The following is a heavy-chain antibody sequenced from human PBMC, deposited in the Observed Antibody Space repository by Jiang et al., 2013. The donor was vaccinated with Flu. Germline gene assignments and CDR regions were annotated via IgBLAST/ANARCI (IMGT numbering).Heavy chain of an antibody. CDR3: ARYVACGGDCYWFDP. CDR2: IIASSGTA. Sequence: KPGSSVEGLLQGFWRHLQQLYYPPGVRQAPGQGLEWMGGIIASSGTANSAQKFQGRVTITADKSTSTIYLELSSLRSEDTAVYYCARYVACGGDCYWFDPWGQGTLVTVSS. J-gene: IGHJ5*02. D-gene: IGHD2-21*02. V-gene: IGHV1-69*06. CDR1: RHLQQLY.